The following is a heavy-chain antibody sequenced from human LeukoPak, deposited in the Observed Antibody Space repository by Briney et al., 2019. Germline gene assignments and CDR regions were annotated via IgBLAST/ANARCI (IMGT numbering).Heavy chain of an antibody. CDR3: ARHLLVAENYDFWSGYDSAAAYYFDY. CDR1: GGSFSGYY. J-gene: IGHJ4*02. CDR2: INHSGST. D-gene: IGHD3-3*01. Sequence: PSETLSLTCAVYGGSFSGYYWSWIRQPPGKGLEWIGEINHSGSTNYNPSLKRRVTISVDTSKNQFSLKLSSVTAADTAVYYCARHLLVAENYDFWSGYDSAAAYYFDYWGQGTLVTVSS. V-gene: IGHV4-34*01.